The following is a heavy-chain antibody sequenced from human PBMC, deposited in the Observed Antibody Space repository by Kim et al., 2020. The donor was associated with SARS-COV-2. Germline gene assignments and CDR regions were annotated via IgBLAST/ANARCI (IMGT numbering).Heavy chain of an antibody. D-gene: IGHD6-19*01. CDR1: GGSISSSSYY. Sequence: SETLSLTCTASGGSISSSSYYWGWIRQPPGKGLEWIGSIYYTGSTYYNPSLKSRVTISVDTSKNQFSLKLSSVTAADTAAYYCARHWRQWLDTTLSYFDYWGQATLVTVSS. V-gene: IGHV4-39*01. CDR2: IYYTGST. CDR3: ARHWRQWLDTTLSYFDY. J-gene: IGHJ4*02.